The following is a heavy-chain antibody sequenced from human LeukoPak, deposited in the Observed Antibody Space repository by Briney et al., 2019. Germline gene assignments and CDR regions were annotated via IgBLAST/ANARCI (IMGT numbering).Heavy chain of an antibody. CDR3: ARELRYSSSWYPNWFDP. D-gene: IGHD6-13*01. J-gene: IGHJ5*02. Sequence: SETLSLTCAVYGGSFSGFYWSWIRQPPGKGLEWIEEINNSGSTNYNPSLKSRVTISVDTSKNQFSLKLSSVTAADTAVYYCARELRYSSSWYPNWFDPWGQGTLVTVSS. V-gene: IGHV4-34*01. CDR1: GGSFSGFY. CDR2: INNSGST.